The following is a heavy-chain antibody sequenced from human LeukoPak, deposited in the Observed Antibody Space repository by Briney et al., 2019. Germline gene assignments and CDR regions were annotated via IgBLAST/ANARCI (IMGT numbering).Heavy chain of an antibody. CDR3: AGSRVWANSSWYYWFDP. J-gene: IGHJ5*02. CDR2: INHSGST. V-gene: IGHV4-34*01. Sequence: PSETLSLTCAVYGGSFSGYYWSWIRQPPGKGLEWIGEINHSGSTNYNPSLKSRVTISVDTSNNQFSLKLSSVTAADTAVYYCAGSRVWANSSWYYWFDPWGQGTLVTVSS. CDR1: GGSFSGYY. D-gene: IGHD3-22*01.